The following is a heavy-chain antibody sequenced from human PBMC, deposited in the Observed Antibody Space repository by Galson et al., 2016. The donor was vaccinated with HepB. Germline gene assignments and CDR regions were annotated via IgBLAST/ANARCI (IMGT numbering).Heavy chain of an antibody. V-gene: IGHV3-33*02. CDR2: IWSDGSNE. CDR3: VQDYNTGWSYFHH. J-gene: IGHJ4*02. CDR1: GFTFSSYG. D-gene: IGHD6-19*01. Sequence: SLRLSCAASGFTFSSYGMHWVRQAPGKGLEWVAVIWSDGSNEYYTDSAKGRFTISRDNSKNTVFLQMKSLRADDTALYHCVQDYNTGWSYFHHWGQGTRVTVSS.